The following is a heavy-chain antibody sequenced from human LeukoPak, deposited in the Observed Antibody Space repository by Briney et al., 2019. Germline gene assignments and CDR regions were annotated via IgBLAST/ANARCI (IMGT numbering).Heavy chain of an antibody. CDR3: ARGGLKDIVVVPAAMLNYFDY. V-gene: IGHV1-69*13. D-gene: IGHD2-2*01. Sequence: SVKVSCKASGGIFSSYAISWVRQAPGQGLEWMGGIIPIFGTANYAQKFQGRVTITADESTSTAYMELSSLRSEDTAVYYCARGGLKDIVVVPAAMLNYFDYWGQGTLVTVSS. CDR2: IIPIFGTA. J-gene: IGHJ4*02. CDR1: GGIFSSYA.